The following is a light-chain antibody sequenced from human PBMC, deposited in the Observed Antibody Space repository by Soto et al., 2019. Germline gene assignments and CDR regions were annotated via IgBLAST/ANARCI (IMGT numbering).Light chain of an antibody. CDR3: AAWDDSLNGVV. J-gene: IGLJ2*01. Sequence: QSVLTQPPSASGTPGQRVTISCSGSSSNIASNAVNWYQQLPETAPKLLMYGNNQRPSGVPGRFSGSKSGTSASLAISGLQSEDEADYYCAAWDDSLNGVVFGGGTKLTVL. CDR1: SSNIASNA. CDR2: GNN. V-gene: IGLV1-44*01.